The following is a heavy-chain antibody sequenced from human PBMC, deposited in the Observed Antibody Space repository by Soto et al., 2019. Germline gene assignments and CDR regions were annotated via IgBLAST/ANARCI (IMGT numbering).Heavy chain of an antibody. CDR2: IYYSGST. D-gene: IGHD5-12*01. Sequence: NPSETLSLTCNLTGDSIKTHYWSCIRHSPGKGLEWIGYIYYSGSTLYNPSLKRRVTISADTAKNQFSLRLTSLTAADTAVYYCARGWTAAFDNWGQGTLVTVSS. CDR1: GDSIKTHY. J-gene: IGHJ4*02. CDR3: ARGWTAAFDN. V-gene: IGHV4-59*03.